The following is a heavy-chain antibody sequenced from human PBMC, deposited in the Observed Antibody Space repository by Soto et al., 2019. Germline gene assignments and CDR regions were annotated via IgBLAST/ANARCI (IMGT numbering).Heavy chain of an antibody. D-gene: IGHD3-16*01. CDR1: SGSISSGGYY. V-gene: IGHV4-31*03. J-gene: IGHJ2*01. Sequence: QVQLQESGPGLVKPSQTLSLTCTVASGSISSGGYYWSWIRQHPGKGLEWIGDIYNSGSTYFNPSLKGRIPMSVATSKSHSSLQLSSGTAADTAMYYCPRKFGSAYFDLWGRGTLVTVSS. CDR3: PRKFGSAYFDL. CDR2: IYNSGST.